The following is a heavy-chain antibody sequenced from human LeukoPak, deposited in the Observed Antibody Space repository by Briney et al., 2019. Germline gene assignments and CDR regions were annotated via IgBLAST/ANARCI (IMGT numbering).Heavy chain of an antibody. Sequence: GGSLRLSCAASGFTFSSYWMSWVRQAPGKGLEWVANIKQDGSEKYYVDSVKGRFTISRDNAKNSLYLQMNSLRAEDTAVYYCARGRRGPGLPEYYMDVWGKGTTVTISS. CDR2: IKQDGSEK. V-gene: IGHV3-7*01. J-gene: IGHJ6*03. D-gene: IGHD4-11*01. CDR1: GFTFSSYW. CDR3: ARGRRGPGLPEYYMDV.